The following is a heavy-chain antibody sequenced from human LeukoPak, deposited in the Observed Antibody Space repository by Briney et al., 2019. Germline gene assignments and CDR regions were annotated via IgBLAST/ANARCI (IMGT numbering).Heavy chain of an antibody. D-gene: IGHD6-19*01. CDR3: ARRRRPSGYSSAWYMDY. J-gene: IGHJ4*02. CDR2: VYYSGNT. V-gene: IGHV4-59*08. CDR1: GGSINNDY. Sequence: SETLSLTCTVSGGSINNDYWNWIRQPPGKGLEWIGFVYYSGNTNYNPSLESRVTISVDTSKNQFSLKLSSVTAADTAVYYCARRRRPSGYSSAWYMDYWGQGTLVTVSS.